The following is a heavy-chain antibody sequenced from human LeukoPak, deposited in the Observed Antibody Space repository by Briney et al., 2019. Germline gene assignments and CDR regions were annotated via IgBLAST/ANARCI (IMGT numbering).Heavy chain of an antibody. Sequence: ASVKVSCKASGYTFTGYYMDWVRQAPGQGLEWRGWINPNSGGTNYAQKFQGRVTMTRDTSISTAYMELSRLRSDDTAVYYCAREEGYCSGGNCYSVHVWGQGTLVTVSS. CDR2: INPNSGGT. D-gene: IGHD2-15*01. V-gene: IGHV1-2*02. CDR3: AREEGYCSGGNCYSVHV. CDR1: GYTFTGYY. J-gene: IGHJ4*02.